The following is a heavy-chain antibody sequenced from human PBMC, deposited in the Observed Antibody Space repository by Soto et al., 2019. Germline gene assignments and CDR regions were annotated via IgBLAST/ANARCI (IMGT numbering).Heavy chain of an antibody. Sequence: QVQLVQSGTDVKKPGASVKVSCKASGYTFIGYEMHWVRQAPGQGLEWMGLMNPNSGATRIAQKFQGRVTMTRDTSISTAYMELSRLTSDDTAVYYCVRSYRSGELLPTAPWGQGTTVIVSS. V-gene: IGHV1-2*02. D-gene: IGHD2-2*01. CDR1: GYTFIGYE. CDR2: MNPNSGAT. CDR3: VRSYRSGELLPTAP. J-gene: IGHJ6*02.